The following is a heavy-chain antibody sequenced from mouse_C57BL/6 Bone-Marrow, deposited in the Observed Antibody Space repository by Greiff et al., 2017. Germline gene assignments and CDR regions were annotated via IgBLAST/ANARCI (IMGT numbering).Heavy chain of an antibody. Sequence: EVQVVESVAELVRPGASVKLSCTASGFNIKNTYMHWVKQRPEQGLEWIGRIDPANGNTKYAPKFQGKATITADTSSNTAYLQLSSLTSEDTAIYYCARNYGSSLYYAMDYWGQGTSVTVSS. CDR3: ARNYGSSLYYAMDY. CDR1: GFNIKNTY. CDR2: IDPANGNT. D-gene: IGHD1-1*01. V-gene: IGHV14-3*01. J-gene: IGHJ4*01.